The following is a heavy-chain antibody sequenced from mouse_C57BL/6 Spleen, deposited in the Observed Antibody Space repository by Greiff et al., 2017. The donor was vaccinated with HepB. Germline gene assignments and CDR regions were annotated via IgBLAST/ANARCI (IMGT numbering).Heavy chain of an antibody. CDR2: IYPGDGDT. J-gene: IGHJ2*01. CDR1: GYAFSSSW. CDR3: ARGGSLY. Sequence: QVQLKESGPELVKPGASVKISCKASGYAFSSSWMNWVKQRPGNGLEWIGRIYPGDGDTNYNGKFKGKATLTADKSSSTAYMQLSSLTSEDSAVYFCARGGSLYWGQSTTLTVSS. V-gene: IGHV1-82*01.